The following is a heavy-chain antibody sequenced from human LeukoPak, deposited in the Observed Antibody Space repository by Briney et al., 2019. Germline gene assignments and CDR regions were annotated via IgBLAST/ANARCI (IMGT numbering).Heavy chain of an antibody. CDR1: GGSISSSSYY. D-gene: IGHD6-6*01. CDR3: ARLPRRNLDQYSRRSY. J-gene: IGHJ4*02. Sequence: SETLSLTCTVSGGSISSSSYYWGWIRQPPGKGLEWIGSIYYSGSTYYNPSLKSRVTISVDTSKNQFSLKLSSVTAADTAVYYCARLPRRNLDQYSRRSYWGQGTLVTVSS. V-gene: IGHV4-39*07. CDR2: IYYSGST.